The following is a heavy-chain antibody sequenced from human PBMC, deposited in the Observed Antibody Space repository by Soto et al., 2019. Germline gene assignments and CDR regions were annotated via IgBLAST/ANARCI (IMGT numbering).Heavy chain of an antibody. J-gene: IGHJ4*02. D-gene: IGHD3-22*01. CDR3: ARGGPYYYDSSGYSEGDY. CDR2: IIPIFGTA. CDR1: GGTFSSYA. Sequence: QVQLVQSGAEVKKPGSSVKVSCKASGGTFSSYAISWVRQAPGQGLEWMGGIIPIFGTANYAQKFQGRVTITADKSTSTAYMELSSLRSGDTAVYYCARGGPYYYDSSGYSEGDYWGQGTLVTVSS. V-gene: IGHV1-69*06.